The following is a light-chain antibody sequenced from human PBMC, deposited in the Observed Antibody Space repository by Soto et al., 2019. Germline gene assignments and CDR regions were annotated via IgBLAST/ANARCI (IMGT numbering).Light chain of an antibody. V-gene: IGKV3-15*01. Sequence: EIVMTQSPATLSVSPGERATLSCRASQGVTTNLAWYQQKPGQAPRLLIYGASTMATGIPARFSGSGCGTEFTLTISSLQSEDFAVYYCQQYNTWPLTFGGGTKVEIK. CDR1: QGVTTN. CDR3: QQYNTWPLT. J-gene: IGKJ4*01. CDR2: GAS.